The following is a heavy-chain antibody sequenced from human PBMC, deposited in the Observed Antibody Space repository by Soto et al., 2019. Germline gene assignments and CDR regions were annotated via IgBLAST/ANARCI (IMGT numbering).Heavy chain of an antibody. J-gene: IGHJ4*02. CDR1: GYTFTSYY. CDR3: ARDRYYYDSSGYYYPLATLDY. V-gene: IGHV1-46*01. D-gene: IGHD3-22*01. Sequence: ASVKVSCKASGYTFTSYYMHWVRQAPGQGLEWMGIINPSGGSTSYAQKFQGRVTMTRDTSTSTVYMEPSSLRSEDTAVYYCARDRYYYDSSGYYYPLATLDYWGQGTLVTVSS. CDR2: INPSGGST.